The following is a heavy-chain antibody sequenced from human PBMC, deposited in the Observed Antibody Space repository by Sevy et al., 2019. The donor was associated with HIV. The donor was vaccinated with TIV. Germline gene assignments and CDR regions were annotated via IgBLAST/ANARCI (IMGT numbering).Heavy chain of an antibody. D-gene: IGHD2-2*01. CDR3: ARAYGAVYCSSTSCPNYYYGMDV. Sequence: ASVKVSCKASGYTFTGYYMHWVRQAPGQGLEWMGWINPNSGGTNYAQKFQGRVTMTRDTSISTAYMELGRLGSDDTAVYYCARAYGAVYCSSTSCPNYYYGMDVWGQGTTVTVSS. J-gene: IGHJ6*02. CDR1: GYTFTGYY. CDR2: INPNSGGT. V-gene: IGHV1-2*02.